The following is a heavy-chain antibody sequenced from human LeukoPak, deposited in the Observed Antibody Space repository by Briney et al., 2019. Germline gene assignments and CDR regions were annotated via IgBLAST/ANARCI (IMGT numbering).Heavy chain of an antibody. CDR3: VRDYSNFVQGD. D-gene: IGHD4-11*01. CDR2: IYSGGGT. V-gene: IGHV4-39*02. Sequence: SETLSLTCTVSGDSISSSHYYWGWIRQSPGKGLEWIGSIYSGGGTHYNPSLNSRVTIFLDTSKNRFSLNLISVTATDTAVYYCVRDYSNFVQGDWGQGTLVTVSS. J-gene: IGHJ4*02. CDR1: GDSISSSHYY.